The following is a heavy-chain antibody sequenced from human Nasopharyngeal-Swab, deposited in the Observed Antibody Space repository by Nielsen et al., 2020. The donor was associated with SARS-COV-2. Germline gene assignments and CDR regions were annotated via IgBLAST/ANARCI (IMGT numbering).Heavy chain of an antibody. Sequence: GGSLRLSCAASGFTFSNYAMSWVRQAPGKGLEWVAVISSDGIKKDYADSVKGRFTASRDNSQNTLFLQMNSLRAEDTALYYCVKDGYCTNGVCGFDAFDIWGRGTMVTVSS. D-gene: IGHD2-8*01. CDR1: GFTFSNYA. V-gene: IGHV3-30-3*01. CDR3: VKDGYCTNGVCGFDAFDI. CDR2: ISSDGIKK. J-gene: IGHJ3*02.